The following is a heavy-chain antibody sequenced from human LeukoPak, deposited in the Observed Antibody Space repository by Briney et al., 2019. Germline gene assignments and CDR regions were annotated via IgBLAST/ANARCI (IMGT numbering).Heavy chain of an antibody. D-gene: IGHD5-18*01. V-gene: IGHV3-30*18. CDR3: ANPHSYADY. CDR1: GFIFSSYG. CDR2: ISYDGSNK. J-gene: IGHJ4*02. Sequence: GGSLRLSCAASGFIFSSYGMHWVRQAPGKGLEWVAVISYDGSNKYYADSVKGRFTISRDNSKNTLYLQMNSLRAEDTAVYYCANPHSYADYWGQGTLVTVSS.